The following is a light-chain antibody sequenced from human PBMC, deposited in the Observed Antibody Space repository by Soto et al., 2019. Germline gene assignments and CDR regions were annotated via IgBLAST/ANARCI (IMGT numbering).Light chain of an antibody. CDR2: EVS. CDR1: SSDVGGYIY. Sequence: QSVLTQPASVSGSPGQSITISCTGTSSDVGGYIYVSWYQHHPGKAPKLMIYEVSNRPSGVSNRFSGSKSGNTASLTISGLQAEDEADYYCRSYSSSSTLYVFGTGTKVNVL. CDR3: RSYSSSSTLYV. V-gene: IGLV2-14*01. J-gene: IGLJ1*01.